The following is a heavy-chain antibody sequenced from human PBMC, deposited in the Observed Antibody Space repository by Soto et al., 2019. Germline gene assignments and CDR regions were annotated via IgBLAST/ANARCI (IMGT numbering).Heavy chain of an antibody. J-gene: IGHJ4*02. CDR3: ARWGPDKVLDY. V-gene: IGHV3-33*01. D-gene: IGHD3-16*01. Sequence: QVQLVESGGGVVQPGRSLSVSCAASGFAFSSHGMHWVRQAPGKGLEWVEVIWYDGSNKYYGESVKGRFIISRDNSKNTLDLQMKSLRAEDTAIYYCARWGPDKVLDYWGQGTLVTVSS. CDR1: GFAFSSHG. CDR2: IWYDGSNK.